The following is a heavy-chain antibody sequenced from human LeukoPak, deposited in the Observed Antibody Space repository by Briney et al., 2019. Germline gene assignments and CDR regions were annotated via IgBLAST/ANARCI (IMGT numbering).Heavy chain of an antibody. V-gene: IGHV4-31*03. CDR1: GGSISSGGYY. D-gene: IGHD3-10*01. J-gene: IGHJ6*02. CDR3: ARDRVMDYYPFYYYGMDV. Sequence: SETLSLTCTVSGGSISSGGYYWSWIRQHPGKGLEWIGYIYYSGSTYYNPSLKSRVTISVDTSKNQFSLKLSSVTAADTAVYYCARDRVMDYYPFYYYGMDVWGQGTTVTVSS. CDR2: IYYSGST.